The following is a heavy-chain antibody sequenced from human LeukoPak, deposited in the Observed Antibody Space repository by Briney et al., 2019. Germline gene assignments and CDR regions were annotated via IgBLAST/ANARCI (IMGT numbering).Heavy chain of an antibody. CDR2: IYPGDSDT. J-gene: IGHJ3*02. V-gene: IGHV5-51*01. CDR3: ARVGYNWNDGRAFDI. D-gene: IGHD1-1*01. Sequence: GESLKISCKGSGYTFTSYWIGWVRQMPGKGLEWMGIIYPGDSDTRYSPSFQGQVTISVDKSINTASLQWGSLKASDTAMYYCARVGYNWNDGRAFDIWGQGTMVTVSS. CDR1: GYTFTSYW.